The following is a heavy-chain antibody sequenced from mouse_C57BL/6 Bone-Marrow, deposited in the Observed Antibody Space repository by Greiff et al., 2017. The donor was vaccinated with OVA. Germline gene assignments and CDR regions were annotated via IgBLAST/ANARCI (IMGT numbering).Heavy chain of an antibody. J-gene: IGHJ3*01. CDR2: IDPANGNT. V-gene: IGHV14-3*01. CDR3: ARYGSSYGFAY. Sequence: VQLQQSVAELVRPGASVKLSCTASGFNIKNTYMYWVKQRPEQGLEWIGRIDPANGNTKYAPKFQGKATITGDTSSNTAYLQLSNLTSEDTAIYYCARYGSSYGFAYWGQGTLVTVSA. D-gene: IGHD1-1*01. CDR1: GFNIKNTY.